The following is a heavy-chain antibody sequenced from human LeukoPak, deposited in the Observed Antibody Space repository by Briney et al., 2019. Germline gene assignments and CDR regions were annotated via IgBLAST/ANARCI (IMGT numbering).Heavy chain of an antibody. D-gene: IGHD1-26*01. CDR2: INQDGSSK. CDR3: ARDPDAIVGVSWDY. V-gene: IGHV3-7*01. CDR1: GFTFSSYS. J-gene: IGHJ4*02. Sequence: GGSLRLSCAASGFTFSSYSMNWVRQAPGKGLEWVANINQDGSSKYYVDSVKGRFTISRDNAKNSLFLQMNSLRAEDTAVYFCARDPDAIVGVSWDYWGQGTLVTVSS.